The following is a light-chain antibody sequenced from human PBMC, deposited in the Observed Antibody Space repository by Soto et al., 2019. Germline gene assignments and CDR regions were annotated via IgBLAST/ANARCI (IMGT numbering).Light chain of an antibody. CDR3: SSHSSSGTLEV. J-gene: IGLJ2*01. Sequence: QSALTQPASVSGSPGQSITISCAGTSSDVGGSNYVSWYQQHPGKAPKLMIYDVYNRPSGISNRFSGSKSGNTASLTFSGLQAEDEADYYCSSHSSSGTLEVFGAGTKLTVL. CDR2: DVY. CDR1: SSDVGGSNY. V-gene: IGLV2-14*03.